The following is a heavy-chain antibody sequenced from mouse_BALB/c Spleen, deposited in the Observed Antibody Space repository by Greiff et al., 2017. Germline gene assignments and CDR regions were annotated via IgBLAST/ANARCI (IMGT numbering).Heavy chain of an antibody. CDR1: GYSFTSYY. V-gene: IGHV1S135*01. CDR2: IDPFNGGT. D-gene: IGHD1-2*01. CDR3: ARSGLRLLFDY. Sequence: VQLKQSGPELMKPGASVKISCKASGYSFTSYYMHWVKQSHGKSLEWIGYIDPFNGGTSYNQKFKGKATLIVDKSSSTAYMHLSSLTSEDSAVYYCARSGLRLLFDYWGQGTTLTVSS. J-gene: IGHJ2*01.